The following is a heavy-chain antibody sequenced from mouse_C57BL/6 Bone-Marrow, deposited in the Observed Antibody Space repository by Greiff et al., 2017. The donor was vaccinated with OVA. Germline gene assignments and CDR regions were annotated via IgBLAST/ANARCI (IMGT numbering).Heavy chain of an antibody. D-gene: IGHD3-2*02. J-gene: IGHJ3*01. Sequence: QVQLQQPGAELVKPGASVKMSCKASGYTFTSYWITWVKQRPGQGLEWIGDIYPGSGSTNYNEKFKSKATLTVDTSSSTAYMQLSSLTSEDSAVDYCARREKTAQAWFAYWGQGTLVTVSA. CDR2: IYPGSGST. CDR1: GYTFTSYW. CDR3: ARREKTAQAWFAY. V-gene: IGHV1-55*01.